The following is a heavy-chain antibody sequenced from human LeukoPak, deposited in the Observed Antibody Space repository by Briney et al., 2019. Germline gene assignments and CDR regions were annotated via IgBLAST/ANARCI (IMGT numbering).Heavy chain of an antibody. V-gene: IGHV3-21*01. CDR2: ISSSSYI. CDR1: GFTFSSYS. Sequence: GGSLRLSCAASGFTFSSYSMNWVRQAPGKGLEWVSSISSSSYIYYADSVKGRFTISRDNAKNSLYLQMNSLRAEDTAVYYCVRDSRIKYYYDSSGYGDAFDIWGQGTMVTVSS. D-gene: IGHD3-22*01. J-gene: IGHJ3*02. CDR3: VRDSRIKYYYDSSGYGDAFDI.